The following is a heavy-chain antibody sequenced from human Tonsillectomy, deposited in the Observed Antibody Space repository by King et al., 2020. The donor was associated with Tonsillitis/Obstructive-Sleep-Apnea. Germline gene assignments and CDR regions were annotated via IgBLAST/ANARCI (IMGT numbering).Heavy chain of an antibody. CDR1: GFTFSSYW. V-gene: IGHV3-7*04. CDR2: IDQDGSEE. CDR3: ARARIIGTYHYYYYMDV. J-gene: IGHJ6*03. D-gene: IGHD1-20*01. Sequence: VQLVESGGGLVQPGGSLRLSCAASGFTFSSYWMSWVRQAPGKGLEWVANIDQDGSEEYYVDSVKGRFTISRDNAKNSLYVQMNSLRAEDTAVYYFARARIIGTYHYYYYMDVWGKGTTVTVSS.